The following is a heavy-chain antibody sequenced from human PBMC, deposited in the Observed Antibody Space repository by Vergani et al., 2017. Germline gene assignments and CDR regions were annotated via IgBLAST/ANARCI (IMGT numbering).Heavy chain of an antibody. CDR2: LTASGSGI. CDR1: GFAFSPYA. J-gene: IGHJ4*02. CDR3: AKSGWLQHFGAHYFDS. D-gene: IGHD5-24*01. Sequence: EVQLLESGGRLVQPGGSLRLSWVASGFAFSPYAMSWVPQAPGKGLEWFSGLTASGSGISYADPLRGRFTSSRDNSKNTLFLQMDSLRAEDTAVYYCAKSGWLQHFGAHYFDSWGQGILVTVSS. V-gene: IGHV3-23*01.